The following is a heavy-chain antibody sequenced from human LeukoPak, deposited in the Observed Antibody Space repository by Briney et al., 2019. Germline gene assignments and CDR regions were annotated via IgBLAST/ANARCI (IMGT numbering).Heavy chain of an antibody. Sequence: GGSLRLSCAASGFTFSDYYMSWIRQAPGKGLEWVSYISSSSSNTNYADSVKGRFTISGDNAKNSLYLQMNSLRAEDTAVYYCARVNSVMVRGAFDIWGQGTMVTVSS. V-gene: IGHV3-11*05. J-gene: IGHJ3*02. D-gene: IGHD3-10*01. CDR2: ISSSSSNT. CDR1: GFTFSDYY. CDR3: ARVNSVMVRGAFDI.